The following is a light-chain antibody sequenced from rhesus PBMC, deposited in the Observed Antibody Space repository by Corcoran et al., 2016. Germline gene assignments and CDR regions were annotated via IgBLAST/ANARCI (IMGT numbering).Light chain of an antibody. CDR3: LQSSRWPYS. J-gene: IGKJ2*01. Sequence: EIEMTQSPATLALSPGERATLSCRASQSVSSYLVWSQQKPGQAPRLLLYGASTRATGIPARVSGSGAGTEFTLTISSLEPEDVGLYFCLQSSRWPYSFGQGTKVEIK. V-gene: IGKV3-24*04. CDR2: GAS. CDR1: QSVSSY.